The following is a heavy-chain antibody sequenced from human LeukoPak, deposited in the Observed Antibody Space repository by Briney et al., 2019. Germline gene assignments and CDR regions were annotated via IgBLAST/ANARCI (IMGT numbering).Heavy chain of an antibody. CDR2: IYDSGST. J-gene: IGHJ4*02. Sequence: SETLSLTCAVYGGSFSGYYWSWIRQPPGKGLEWIGYIYDSGSTNYNPSLKSRVTISVDTSKNQFSLKLSSVTAADTAVYYCARHDNILTGYYIGYFDYWGQGTLVTVSS. V-gene: IGHV4-59*08. CDR3: ARHDNILTGYYIGYFDY. CDR1: GGSFSGYY. D-gene: IGHD3-9*01.